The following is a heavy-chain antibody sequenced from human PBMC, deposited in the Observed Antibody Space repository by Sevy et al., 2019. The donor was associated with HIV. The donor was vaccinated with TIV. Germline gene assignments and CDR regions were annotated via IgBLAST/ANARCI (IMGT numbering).Heavy chain of an antibody. CDR2: ISSSSSTI. CDR1: GFTFSSYS. Sequence: GGSLRLSCAASGFTFSSYSMNGVRQAPGKGLEWVSYISSSSSTIYYADSVKGRFTISRDNAKNSLYLQMSSLRDEDTAVYYCAGGEWELRDWGQGTLVTVSS. V-gene: IGHV3-48*02. J-gene: IGHJ4*02. D-gene: IGHD1-26*01. CDR3: AGGEWELRD.